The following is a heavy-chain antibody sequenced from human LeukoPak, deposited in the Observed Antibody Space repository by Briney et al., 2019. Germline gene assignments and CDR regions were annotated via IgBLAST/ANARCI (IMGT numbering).Heavy chain of an antibody. CDR3: ARGPHKDIVVVPAATYNWFDP. CDR2: IVVRSGNT. D-gene: IGHD2-2*01. J-gene: IGHJ5*02. V-gene: IGHV1-58*02. CDR1: GFTFTSSA. Sequence: GASVKVSCKASGFTFTSSAMQWVRQARGQRLEWIGWIVVRSGNTNYAQKFQERVTITRDMSTSTAYMELSSLRSEDTAVYYCARGPHKDIVVVPAATYNWFDPWGQGTLVTVSS.